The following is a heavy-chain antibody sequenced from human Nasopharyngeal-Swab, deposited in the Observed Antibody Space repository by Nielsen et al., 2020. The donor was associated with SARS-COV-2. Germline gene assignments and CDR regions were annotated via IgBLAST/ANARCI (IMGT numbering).Heavy chain of an antibody. D-gene: IGHD3-10*01. V-gene: IGHV3-15*01. J-gene: IGHJ4*02. CDR3: TTDMVLLWFGELLIDY. CDR1: GFTLSNAW. CDR2: IKSKTDGGTT. Sequence: GALKISCAASGFTLSNAWMSWVRQAPGKGLEWVGRIKSKTDGGTTDYAAPVKGRFTISRDDSKNTLYLQMNSLKTEDTAVYYCTTDMVLLWFGELLIDYWGQGTLVTVSS.